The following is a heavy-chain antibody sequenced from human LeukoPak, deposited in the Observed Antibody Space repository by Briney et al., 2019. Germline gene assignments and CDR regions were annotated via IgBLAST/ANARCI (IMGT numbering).Heavy chain of an antibody. CDR1: GFTFSSYW. CDR3: ARDNPYYYDSSGYYVV. J-gene: IGHJ4*02. V-gene: IGHV3-7*01. D-gene: IGHD3-22*01. CDR2: IKQDGSEK. Sequence: PGGSLRLSCAASGFTFSSYWMSWVRQAPGKGLEWVANIKQDGSEKYYVDSVKGRFTISRDNAKNSLYLQMNSLGAEDTAVYYCARDNPYYYDSSGYYVVWGQGTLVTVSS.